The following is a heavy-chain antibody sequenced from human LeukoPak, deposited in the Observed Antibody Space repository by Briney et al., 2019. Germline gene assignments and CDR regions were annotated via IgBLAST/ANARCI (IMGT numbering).Heavy chain of an antibody. CDR2: IIPIFGTA. CDR3: ARDSHTYYYDSSGYYY. J-gene: IGHJ4*02. V-gene: IGHV1-69*05. D-gene: IGHD3-22*01. CDR1: GYTFSGYY. Sequence: SVKVSCKAFGYTFSGYYMHWVRQAPGQGLEWMGRIIPIFGTANYAQKFQGRVTITTDESTSTAYMELSSLRSEDTAVYYCARDSHTYYYDSSGYYYWGQGTLVTVSS.